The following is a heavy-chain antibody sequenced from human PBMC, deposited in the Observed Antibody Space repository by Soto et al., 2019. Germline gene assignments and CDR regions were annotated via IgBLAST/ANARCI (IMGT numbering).Heavy chain of an antibody. V-gene: IGHV3-23*01. D-gene: IGHD6-13*01. CDR3: AKRGGSSTWTYYLDY. CDR2: ISESGGDT. CDR1: GFTFSSYT. J-gene: IGHJ4*02. Sequence: QPGGSLRLSCASSGFTFSSYTMAWIRQAPGKGLEWVSAISESGGDTYYADSVKGRFTISRDTSKNTFYLQMHSLGANDPVVYYCAKRGGSSTWTYYLDYVGQETLDTVSS.